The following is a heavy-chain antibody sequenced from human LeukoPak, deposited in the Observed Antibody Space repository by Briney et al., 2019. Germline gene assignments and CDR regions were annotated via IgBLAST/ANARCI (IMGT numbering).Heavy chain of an antibody. Sequence: PGGSLRLSCAASGFTFSSYWMSWVRQAPGKGPEWVANIKQDGSEKYYVDSVKGRFTISRDNAKNSLYLQMNSLRAEDTAVYYCARAGKGRNYYYYYMDVWGKGTTVTVSS. CDR1: GFTFSSYW. J-gene: IGHJ6*03. CDR2: IKQDGSEK. V-gene: IGHV3-7*01. CDR3: ARAGKGRNYYYYYMDV.